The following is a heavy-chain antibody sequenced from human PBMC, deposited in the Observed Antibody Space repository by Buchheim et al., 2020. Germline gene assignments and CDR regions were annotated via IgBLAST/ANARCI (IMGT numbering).Heavy chain of an antibody. Sequence: QVQLVESGGGVVQPGRSLRLSCAASGFTFSSYGMHWVRQAPGKGLEWVAVIWYDGSNKYYADSVKGRFTISRDNSKNTLYLKMNSLRAEDTAVYYCASEQLLKWFGEYYYYGMDVWGQGTT. J-gene: IGHJ6*02. V-gene: IGHV3-33*01. CDR2: IWYDGSNK. CDR3: ASEQLLKWFGEYYYYGMDV. D-gene: IGHD3-10*01. CDR1: GFTFSSYG.